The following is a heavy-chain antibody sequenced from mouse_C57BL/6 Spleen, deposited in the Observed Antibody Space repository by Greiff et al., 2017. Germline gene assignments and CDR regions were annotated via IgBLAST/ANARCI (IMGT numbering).Heavy chain of an antibody. Sequence: VQLQQPGAELVRPGSSVKLSCKASGYTFTSYWMHWVKQRPIQGLEWIGNIDPSDSETHYNQKFKDKATLTVDKSSSTAYMQLSSLTSEDSAIYYCARGGDGYDVSWFAYWGQGTLVTVSA. D-gene: IGHD2-2*01. CDR3: ARGGDGYDVSWFAY. J-gene: IGHJ3*01. CDR1: GYTFTSYW. CDR2: IDPSDSET. V-gene: IGHV1-52*01.